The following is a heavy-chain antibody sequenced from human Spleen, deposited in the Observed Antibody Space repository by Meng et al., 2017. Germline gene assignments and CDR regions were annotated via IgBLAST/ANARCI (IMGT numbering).Heavy chain of an antibody. CDR2: INHSGST. V-gene: IGHV4-34*01. CDR1: GGSFSGYY. CDR3: ARGLYHGSGSYYPEYFQH. J-gene: IGHJ1*01. D-gene: IGHD3-10*01. Sequence: QTRSLTGAVYGGSFSGYYWSWIRQPPGKGLEGSGEINHSGSTNYNPSLKSRVTRSVDTSKNQFSLKLSSATAADTAVYYCARGLYHGSGSYYPEYFQHWGQGTLVTVSS.